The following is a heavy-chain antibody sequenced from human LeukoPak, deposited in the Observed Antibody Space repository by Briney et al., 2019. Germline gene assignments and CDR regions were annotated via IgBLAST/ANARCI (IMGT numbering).Heavy chain of an antibody. CDR1: GYTFTSYG. Sequence: ASVKVSCKASGYTFTSYGISWVRQAPGQGLEWMGWISAYNGNTNYAQKLQGRVTMTTDISTSTAYMELRSLRSDDTAVYYCASSTTVTEYYYYGMDVWGQGTTVTVSS. V-gene: IGHV1-18*01. CDR3: ASSTTVTEYYYYGMDV. CDR2: ISAYNGNT. D-gene: IGHD4-17*01. J-gene: IGHJ6*02.